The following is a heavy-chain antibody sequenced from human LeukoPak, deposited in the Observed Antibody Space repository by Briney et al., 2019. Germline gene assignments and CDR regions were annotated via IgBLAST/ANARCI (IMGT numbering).Heavy chain of an antibody. CDR2: ISNSGDSTST. V-gene: IGHV3-23*01. CDR3: ARDFKA. Sequence: GGSLRLSCAASGFTFSSYAMSWVRQAPGKGLEWVSAISNSGDSTSTYYADSVKGRFTISGDNSKNTLYLQMNSLRSEDTAVYYCARDFKAWGQGTLVTVSS. CDR1: GFTFSSYA. J-gene: IGHJ5*02.